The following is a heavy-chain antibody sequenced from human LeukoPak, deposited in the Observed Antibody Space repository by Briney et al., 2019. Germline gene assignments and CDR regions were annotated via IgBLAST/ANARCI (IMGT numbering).Heavy chain of an antibody. CDR3: ARVAAVSGFIDYYYMDV. D-gene: IGHD6-13*01. CDR1: GFTFSNHG. V-gene: IGHV3-66*01. Sequence: GGTLRLSCAASGFTFSNHGMNWVRQAPGKGLEWVSVIYSGGSTYYADSVKGRFTISRDNSKNTLYLQMNSLRAEDTAVYYCARVAAVSGFIDYYYMDVWGKGTTVTISS. J-gene: IGHJ6*03. CDR2: IYSGGST.